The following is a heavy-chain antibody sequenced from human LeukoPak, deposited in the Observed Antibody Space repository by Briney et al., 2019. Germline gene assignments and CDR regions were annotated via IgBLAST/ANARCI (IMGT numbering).Heavy chain of an antibody. J-gene: IGHJ4*02. CDR1: GYTFTDYN. Sequence: GASVKVSCKTSGYTFTDYNMHWVRQAPGQGPEWMGWIDPNRGGTNYAHRFQDRVTITRDTSISTVYMELNNLRSDDTAVYYCARLIAADPQLDCWGQGILVTVSS. D-gene: IGHD6-13*01. V-gene: IGHV1-2*07. CDR3: ARLIAADPQLDC. CDR2: IDPNRGGT.